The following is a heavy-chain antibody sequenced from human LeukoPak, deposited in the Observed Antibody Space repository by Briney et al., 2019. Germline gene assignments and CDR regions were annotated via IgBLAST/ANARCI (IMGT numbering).Heavy chain of an antibody. CDR3: ARAYS. Sequence: GGSLRLSCAASGFTFSSSWMSWVRQAPGRGPECVANIKEDGSEKNYVDSVKGRFTISRDNAKNSLYLQMNSLRVEDTAVYYCARAYSWGQGTLVTVSS. J-gene: IGHJ5*02. V-gene: IGHV3-7*01. CDR1: GFTFSSSW. CDR2: IKEDGSEK. D-gene: IGHD3-10*01.